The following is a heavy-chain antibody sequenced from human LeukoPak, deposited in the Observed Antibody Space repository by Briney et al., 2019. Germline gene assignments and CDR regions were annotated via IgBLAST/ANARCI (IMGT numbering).Heavy chain of an antibody. Sequence: GSLRLSCAASGFTVSSNYMSWIRQPAGKGLEWIGRIYPGGNTYKPSLKSRVTMSIDTSKNQLSLKLSSVTAADTAVYYCARVTLLFPHYYYMDVWGKGTTVTVSS. J-gene: IGHJ6*03. V-gene: IGHV4-4*07. CDR3: ARVTLLFPHYYYMDV. CDR2: IYPGGNT. CDR1: GFTVSSNY. D-gene: IGHD2-21*01.